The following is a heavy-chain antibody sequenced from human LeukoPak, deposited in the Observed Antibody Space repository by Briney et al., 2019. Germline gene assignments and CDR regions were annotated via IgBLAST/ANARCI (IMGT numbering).Heavy chain of an antibody. CDR1: GGSVSSGSYY. Sequence: SETLSLTCTVPGGSVSSGSYYWSWIRQPPGKGLEWIGYIYYSGSTNYNPSLKSRVTISVDTSKNQFSLKLSSVTAADTAVYCSAREAYDVDIVATSRTSEYYYYGMDVWGQGTTVTVSS. V-gene: IGHV4-61*01. D-gene: IGHD5-12*01. J-gene: IGHJ6*02. CDR3: AREAYDVDIVATSRTSEYYYYGMDV. CDR2: IYYSGST.